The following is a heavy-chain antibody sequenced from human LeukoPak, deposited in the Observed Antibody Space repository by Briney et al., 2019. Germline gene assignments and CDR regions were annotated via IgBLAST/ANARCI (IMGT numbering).Heavy chain of an antibody. CDR1: GFTFSSYW. V-gene: IGHV3-7*01. Sequence: GSLRLSCAASGFTFSSYWMSWVRQAPGKGLEWVANIKQDGSEKYYVDSVKGRFTISRDNAKNSLYLQMNSLRAEDTAVYYCARDLRYYYYYDMDVWGQGTTVTVSS. CDR3: ARDLRYYYYYDMDV. D-gene: IGHD3-16*01. CDR2: IKQDGSEK. J-gene: IGHJ6*02.